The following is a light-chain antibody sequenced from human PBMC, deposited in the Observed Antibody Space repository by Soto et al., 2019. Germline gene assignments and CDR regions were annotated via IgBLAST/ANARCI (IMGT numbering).Light chain of an antibody. CDR2: DTN. Sequence: QAGLTQPPSVSAAPGQKVTISCSGASSNIGKNYVSWYQQLPGAAPKLVIFDTNKRPSGIPDRFSGSKSGTSAALDITALQTGDEADYYCGTWDTSLSAVVFGGGTKLTVL. CDR1: SSNIGKNY. CDR3: GTWDTSLSAVV. V-gene: IGLV1-51*01. J-gene: IGLJ2*01.